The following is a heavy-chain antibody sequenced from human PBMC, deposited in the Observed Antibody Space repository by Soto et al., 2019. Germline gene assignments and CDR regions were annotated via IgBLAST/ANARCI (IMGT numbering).Heavy chain of an antibody. Sequence: QVQLVQSGAEVKKPGASVKVSCKASGYTFTSYAMHWVRQAPGQRLEWMGWINAGNGNTKYSQKFQGRVTITRDTSASTAYMELSSLRSEDTAVYYCARVRYCSGGSCSHFDYWGQGTLVTVSS. D-gene: IGHD2-15*01. J-gene: IGHJ4*02. CDR1: GYTFTSYA. CDR3: ARVRYCSGGSCSHFDY. CDR2: INAGNGNT. V-gene: IGHV1-3*01.